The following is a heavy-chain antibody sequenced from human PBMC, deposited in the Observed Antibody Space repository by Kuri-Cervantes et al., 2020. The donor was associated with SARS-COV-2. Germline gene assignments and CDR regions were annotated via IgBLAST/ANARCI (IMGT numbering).Heavy chain of an antibody. CDR1: GFTVSSNY. Sequence: GGSLRLSCAASGFTVSSNYMNWVRQAPGKGLEWVSVIYSGGSTYYADSVKGRFTISRDNSKNTLYLQMNSLRAEDTAVYYCARSRGGSYPRAFDIWGQGTMVTVSS. V-gene: IGHV3-53*05. J-gene: IGHJ3*02. CDR3: ARSRGGSYPRAFDI. D-gene: IGHD1-26*01. CDR2: IYSGGST.